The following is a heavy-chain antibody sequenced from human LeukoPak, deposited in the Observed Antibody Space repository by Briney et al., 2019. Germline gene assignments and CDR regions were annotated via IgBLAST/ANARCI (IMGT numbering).Heavy chain of an antibody. V-gene: IGHV3-33*06. CDR2: IWYDGSNK. J-gene: IGHJ4*02. CDR1: GFTFSTYW. CDR3: AKDQGSSSHG. Sequence: GGSLRLSCVDSGFTFSTYWMSWVRQPPGKGLEWVAVIWYDGSNKYYVDSVKGRFTISRDNSKNTLYLQMNSLRAEDTAVYYCAKDQGSSSHGWGQGTLVTVSS. D-gene: IGHD6-13*01.